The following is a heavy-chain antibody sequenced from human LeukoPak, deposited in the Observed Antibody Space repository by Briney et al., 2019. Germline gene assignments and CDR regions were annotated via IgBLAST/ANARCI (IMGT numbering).Heavy chain of an antibody. Sequence: GRSLRLSCAASGFTFGSYAMSWVRQAPGKGLEWVSAISASGGSTYYADSVKGRFTISRDNSKNTLYLQMNSLRAEDTAVYYCAKDLVAVTGATFDYWGQGTLVTVSS. CDR3: AKDLVAVTGATFDY. J-gene: IGHJ4*02. CDR1: GFTFGSYA. CDR2: ISASGGST. V-gene: IGHV3-23*01. D-gene: IGHD6-19*01.